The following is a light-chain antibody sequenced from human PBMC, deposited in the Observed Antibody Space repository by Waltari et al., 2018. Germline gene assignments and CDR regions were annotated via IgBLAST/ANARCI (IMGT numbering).Light chain of an antibody. CDR2: WAS. Sequence: DVVMTQSPDSLAVSLGERATLHCKSSHSISFYSTNKNYLTWYQQKPGQPPKLLIYWASTREAGVPERFSGSGSGTDFTLTISSLQAEDVATYYCQQYLSTPFTFGPGTKVDIK. J-gene: IGKJ3*01. CDR1: HSISFYSTNKNY. V-gene: IGKV4-1*01. CDR3: QQYLSTPFT.